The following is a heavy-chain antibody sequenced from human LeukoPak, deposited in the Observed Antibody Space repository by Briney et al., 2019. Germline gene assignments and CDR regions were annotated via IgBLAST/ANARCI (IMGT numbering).Heavy chain of an antibody. V-gene: IGHV1-69*06. D-gene: IGHD6-19*01. Sequence: EASVKVSCKASGGTFSSYAISWVRQAPGQGLEWMGGIIPIFGTANYAQKFQGRVTITVDKSTSTAYMELSSLRSEDTAVYYCARDPGVAVADIPFWFDPWGQGTLVTVSS. J-gene: IGHJ5*02. CDR3: ARDPGVAVADIPFWFDP. CDR1: GGTFSSYA. CDR2: IIPIFGTA.